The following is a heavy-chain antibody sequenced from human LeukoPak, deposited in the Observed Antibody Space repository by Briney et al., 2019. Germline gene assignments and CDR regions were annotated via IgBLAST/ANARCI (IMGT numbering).Heavy chain of an antibody. J-gene: IGHJ1*01. Sequence: PSETLSLTCTVSGGSISSSSYYWGWIRQPPGKGLEWIGSIYYSGSTYYNPSLKSRVTISVDTSKNQFSLKLSSVTAADTAVYYCAKVGYSGYDFYDSSGYYYGEYFQHWGQGTLVTVSS. CDR2: IYYSGST. CDR3: AKVGYSGYDFYDSSGYYYGEYFQH. D-gene: IGHD3-22*01. V-gene: IGHV4-39*01. CDR1: GGSISSSSYY.